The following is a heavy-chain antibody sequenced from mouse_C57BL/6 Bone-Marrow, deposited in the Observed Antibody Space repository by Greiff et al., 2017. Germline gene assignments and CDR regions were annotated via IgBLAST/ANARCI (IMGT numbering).Heavy chain of an antibody. V-gene: IGHV3-3*01. CDR3: ARGDYYGSSFDWYFDV. D-gene: IGHD1-1*01. J-gene: IGHJ1*03. CDR2: TFYSGIT. Sequence: EVKVVESGPSLVRPSQTLSLTCTVTGFSINSDCYWIWIRQFPGNKLEYIGYTFYSGITYYNPSLESRTYITRDTSKNQFSLKLSSVTTEDTATYYCARGDYYGSSFDWYFDVWGTGTTVTVSS. CDR1: GFSINSDCY.